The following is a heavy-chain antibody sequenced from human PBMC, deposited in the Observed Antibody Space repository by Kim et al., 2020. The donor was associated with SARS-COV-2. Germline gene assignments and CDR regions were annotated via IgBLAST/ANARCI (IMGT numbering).Heavy chain of an antibody. Sequence: SETLSLTCAVYGGSFSGYYWSWIRQPPGKGLEWIGEINHSGSTNYNPSLKSRVTISVDTSKNQSSLKLSSVTAADTAVYYGARGRSSSSWTYYYYYMDV. V-gene: IGHV4-34*01. CDR1: GGSFSGYY. J-gene: IGHJ6*03. CDR3: ARGRSSSSWTYYYYYMDV. CDR2: INHSGST. D-gene: IGHD6-13*01.